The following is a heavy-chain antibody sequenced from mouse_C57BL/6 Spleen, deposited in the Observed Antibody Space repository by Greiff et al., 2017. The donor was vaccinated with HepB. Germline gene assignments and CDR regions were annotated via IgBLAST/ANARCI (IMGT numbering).Heavy chain of an antibody. V-gene: IGHV5-4*03. CDR1: GFTFSSYA. J-gene: IGHJ3*01. D-gene: IGHD2-2*01. Sequence: EVKLVESGGGLVKPGGSLKLSCAASGFTFSSYAMSWVRQTPEKRLEWVATISDGGSYTYYPDNVKGRFTISRDNAKNNLYLQMSHLKSEDTAMYSCARADATMVTTGFAYWGQGTLVTVSA. CDR2: ISDGGSYT. CDR3: ARADATMVTTGFAY.